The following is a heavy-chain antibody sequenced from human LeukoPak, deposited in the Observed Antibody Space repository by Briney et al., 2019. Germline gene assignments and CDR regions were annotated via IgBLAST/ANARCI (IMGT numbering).Heavy chain of an antibody. J-gene: IGHJ4*02. Sequence: SETLSLTCTVSGGSISSSSYYWGWIRQPPGKGLECIGSIYYSGSTYYNPSLKSRVTISVDTSKNQFSLKLSSVTAADTAVYYCARHRDDYGSGSYYKGSFGYWGQGTLVTVSS. V-gene: IGHV4-39*01. D-gene: IGHD3-10*01. CDR3: ARHRDDYGSGSYYKGSFGY. CDR1: GGSISSSSYY. CDR2: IYYSGST.